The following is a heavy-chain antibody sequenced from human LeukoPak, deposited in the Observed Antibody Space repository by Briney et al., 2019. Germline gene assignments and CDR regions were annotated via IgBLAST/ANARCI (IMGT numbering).Heavy chain of an antibody. CDR1: GFTFSSYA. D-gene: IGHD2-2*01. CDR3: AKTREVVGAADD. J-gene: IGHJ4*02. Sequence: GGSLRLSCAASGFTFSSYAMTWVRQAPGKGLEWVSSISGTGRTTYYADSVRGRFTISRDNSKNTLSLQMSSLRAEDTAVYYCAKTREVVGAADDWGQGTLVTVSS. CDR2: ISGTGRTT. V-gene: IGHV3-23*01.